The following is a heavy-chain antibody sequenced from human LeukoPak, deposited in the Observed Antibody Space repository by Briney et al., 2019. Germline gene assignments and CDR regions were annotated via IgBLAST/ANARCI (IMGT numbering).Heavy chain of an antibody. V-gene: IGHV3-11*05. J-gene: IGHJ5*02. D-gene: IGHD6-19*01. CDR3: ARGAVAGTGGDP. Sequence: PGGSLRLSCAASGFTFSDYYMSWIRQAPGKGLEWVSYISSSSSYTNYADSVKGRFTISRDNAKNSLYLQMNSLRADDTAVYYCARGAVAGTGGDPWGQGTLVTVSS. CDR2: ISSSSSYT. CDR1: GFTFSDYY.